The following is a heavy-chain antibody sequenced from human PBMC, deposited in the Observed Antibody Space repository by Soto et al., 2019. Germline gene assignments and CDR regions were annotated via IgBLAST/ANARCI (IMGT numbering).Heavy chain of an antibody. CDR1: GYTFTSYG. CDR3: ARGVVVAATPPTGTAIAPYYYYGMDV. J-gene: IGHJ6*02. V-gene: IGHV1-3*01. D-gene: IGHD2-15*01. Sequence: ASVKVSCKASGYTFTSYGMHWVRQAPGQRLEWMGWINAGNGNTKYSQKFQGRVTITRDTSASTAYMELSSLRSEDTAVYYCARGVVVAATPPTGTAIAPYYYYGMDVWGQGTTVPVSS. CDR2: INAGNGNT.